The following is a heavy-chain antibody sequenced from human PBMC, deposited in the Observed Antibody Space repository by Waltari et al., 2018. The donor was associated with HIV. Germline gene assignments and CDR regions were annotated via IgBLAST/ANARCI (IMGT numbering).Heavy chain of an antibody. V-gene: IGHV3-9*01. CDR2: ISWNSGNT. D-gene: IGHD6-13*01. Sequence: EVQLVESGGGLVQPGRSLRLSCAASGFTFDDYAMHWVRQVPGKGLEGFSGISWNSGNTGYGDSVKGRFIISRDNANNSLYLQMDSLRVEDTALYYCAKDKAASGYYFGMDVWGQGTTVTVSS. CDR3: AKDKAASGYYFGMDV. CDR1: GFTFDDYA. J-gene: IGHJ6*02.